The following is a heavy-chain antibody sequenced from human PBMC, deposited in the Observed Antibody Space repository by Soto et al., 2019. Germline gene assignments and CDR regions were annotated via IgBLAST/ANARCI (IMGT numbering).Heavy chain of an antibody. Sequence: QVQLVQSGAEVKKPGASVKVSCKASGYTFTSYAITWVRQAPGQGLEWMGGISAYNGNTKYAQKLQGRVTMTTDTSTSTAYMELRSLRSDDTAVYYCARGFLVVPPDNYYYYGMDVWGQGTTVTVSS. CDR3: ARGFLVVPPDNYYYYGMDV. J-gene: IGHJ6*02. V-gene: IGHV1-18*01. D-gene: IGHD2-2*01. CDR1: GYTFTSYA. CDR2: ISAYNGNT.